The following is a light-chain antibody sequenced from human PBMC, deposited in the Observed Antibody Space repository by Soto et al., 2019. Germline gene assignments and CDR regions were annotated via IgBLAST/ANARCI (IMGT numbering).Light chain of an antibody. CDR3: QQYGSSPCT. V-gene: IGKV3-20*01. Sequence: EIVLTQAPGARSLSQGERATLSCRASLSVSSNNLAWYQQKPGQTPSPLIYGASSRATGIPDRFSGSGAGTHFTLTISRLVPEDFAGYFRQQYGSSPCTFGQGTKV. J-gene: IGKJ1*01. CDR1: LSVSSNN. CDR2: GAS.